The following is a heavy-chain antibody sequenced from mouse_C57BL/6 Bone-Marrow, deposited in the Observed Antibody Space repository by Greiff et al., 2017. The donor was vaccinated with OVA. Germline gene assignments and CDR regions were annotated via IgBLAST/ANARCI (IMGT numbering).Heavy chain of an antibody. CDR3: TSYGNFDY. D-gene: IGHD2-1*01. J-gene: IGHJ2*01. V-gene: IGHV14-4*01. Sequence: EVQRVESGAELVRPGASVKLSCTASGFNIKDDYMHWVKQRPEQGLEWIGWIDPGNGDTEYASKFQGKATITADTSSNTAYLQLSSLTSEDTAVYYCTSYGNFDYWGQGTTLTVSS. CDR1: GFNIKDDY. CDR2: IDPGNGDT.